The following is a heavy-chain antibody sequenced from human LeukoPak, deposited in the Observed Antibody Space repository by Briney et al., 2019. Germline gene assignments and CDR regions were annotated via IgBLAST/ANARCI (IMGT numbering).Heavy chain of an antibody. CDR1: GGSVSSYY. CDR3: ARHGKGYSYGRGPYYYYMDV. Sequence: PSETLSLTCTVSGGSVSSYYWSWIRQPPGKGLEWIGYIFYSGSTNYNPSLKSRVTISVDTSKNQFSLKLSSVTAADTAVYYCARHGKGYSYGRGPYYYYMDVWGKGTTVTISS. D-gene: IGHD5-18*01. CDR2: IFYSGST. V-gene: IGHV4-59*08. J-gene: IGHJ6*03.